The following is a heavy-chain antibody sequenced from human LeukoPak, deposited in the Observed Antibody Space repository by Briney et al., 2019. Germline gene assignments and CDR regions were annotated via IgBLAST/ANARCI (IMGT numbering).Heavy chain of an antibody. Sequence: GGSLRLSCAASGFTFSTFGMNWVRQAPGKGLEWVSSISSSSSYIYYADSVKGRFTISRDNAKNSLYLQMNSLRAEDTAVYYCARDLGVSLGEPLDVWGKGTTVTVSS. V-gene: IGHV3-21*01. CDR1: GFTFSTFG. CDR2: ISSSSSYI. CDR3: ARDLGVSLGEPLDV. J-gene: IGHJ6*04. D-gene: IGHD3-10*01.